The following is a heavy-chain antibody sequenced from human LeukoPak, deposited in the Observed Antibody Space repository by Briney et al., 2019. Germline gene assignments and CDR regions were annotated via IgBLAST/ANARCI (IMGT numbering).Heavy chain of an antibody. J-gene: IGHJ4*02. Sequence: ASVQVSCKASGYTFSEYYIHWVRQAPGQGLEWMAWINPTNGDTNYAQKSQDRVTMTRDTSISTAYMELTRLISDDTAVYYCARVGSSGWYVHPTLDYWGQGTLVTVSS. CDR2: INPTNGDT. V-gene: IGHV1-2*02. CDR3: ARVGSSGWYVHPTLDY. D-gene: IGHD6-19*01. CDR1: GYTFSEYY.